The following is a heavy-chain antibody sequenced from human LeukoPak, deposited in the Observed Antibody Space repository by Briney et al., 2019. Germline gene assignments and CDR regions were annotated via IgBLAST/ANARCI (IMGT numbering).Heavy chain of an antibody. V-gene: IGHV3-48*03. D-gene: IGHD1-26*01. CDR3: ASGAQSDY. CDR1: GFTFSTYE. J-gene: IGHJ4*02. Sequence: GGSLRLSCAASGFTFSTYEMNWVRQAPGKGLEWVSSINNSGHTIYYADSVKGRFTISRDNSKNSLYLQMNSLRAEDTAVYYCASGAQSDYWGQGTLVTVSS. CDR2: INNSGHTI.